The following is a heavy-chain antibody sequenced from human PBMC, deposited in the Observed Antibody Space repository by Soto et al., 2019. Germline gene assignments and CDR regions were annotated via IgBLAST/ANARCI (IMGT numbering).Heavy chain of an antibody. Sequence: GGSLRLSCAASGFTFSSYAMHWVRQAPGKGLEWVAIISYDGSNKYNADSVKGRFTISRDNSKNTLYLQMNSLRGEDTAVYYCAKDHRSAGSAFDIWGQGTMVTVSS. D-gene: IGHD6-13*01. V-gene: IGHV3-30*18. J-gene: IGHJ3*02. CDR2: ISYDGSNK. CDR1: GFTFSSYA. CDR3: AKDHRSAGSAFDI.